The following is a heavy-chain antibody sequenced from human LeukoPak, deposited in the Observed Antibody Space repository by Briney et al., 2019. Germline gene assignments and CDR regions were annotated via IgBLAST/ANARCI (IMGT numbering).Heavy chain of an antibody. V-gene: IGHV4-39*07. CDR3: ARDPVIAARPFDY. CDR1: GGSISSSSYY. Sequence: SETLSLTCTVSGGSISSSSYYWGWIRQPPGKGLEWIGSIYYSGSTYYNPSLKSRVTISVDTSKNQFSLKLSSVTAADTAAYYCARDPVIAARPFDYWGQGTLVTVSS. D-gene: IGHD6-6*01. J-gene: IGHJ4*02. CDR2: IYYSGST.